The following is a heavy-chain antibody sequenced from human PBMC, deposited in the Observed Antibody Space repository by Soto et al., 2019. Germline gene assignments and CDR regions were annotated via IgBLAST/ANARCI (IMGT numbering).Heavy chain of an antibody. CDR3: ASTDYVAYYMDV. D-gene: IGHD3-10*02. Sequence: LSLTFSVSGGSISSGYYWTWIRQHPGKGLEWIGYIYYSGNTYYNPSLKSRVTISVDTSKNQFSLELSSVTAADTAVYYCASTDYVAYYMDVWGQGTTVTVSS. V-gene: IGHV4-31*03. CDR1: GGSISSGYY. J-gene: IGHJ6*03. CDR2: IYYSGNT.